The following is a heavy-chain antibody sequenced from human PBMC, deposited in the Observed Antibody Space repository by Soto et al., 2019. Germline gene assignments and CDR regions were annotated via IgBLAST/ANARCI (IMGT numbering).Heavy chain of an antibody. CDR2: INHSGNT. CDR3: ARGPAVTLPWDFIDS. D-gene: IGHD4-17*01. J-gene: IGHJ4*02. Sequence: QEPLQQWGAGLLKPSETLSLTCVVYGGSFSGYYWSWIRQPPGKGLEWIGEINHSGNTNYNPSLKSRVTISIDTSKNQFSLKLNSVTAADTAVYYCARGPAVTLPWDFIDSWGQGTLVAVSS. CDR1: GGSFSGYY. V-gene: IGHV4-34*01.